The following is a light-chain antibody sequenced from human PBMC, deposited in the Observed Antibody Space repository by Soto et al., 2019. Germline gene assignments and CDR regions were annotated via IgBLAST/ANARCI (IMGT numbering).Light chain of an antibody. CDR2: GTS. CDR1: QSVSSTY. CDR3: QQYGSSPPFT. V-gene: IGKV3-20*01. J-gene: IGKJ3*01. Sequence: EIVLTQSPGTLSLSPGERATLSCRASQSVSSTYLAWYQQKPGQAPRLLIYGTSNRATGIPDRFSGGGSGTDFTLTISRLEPEDFAVYYCQQYGSSPPFTFGPGTTVETK.